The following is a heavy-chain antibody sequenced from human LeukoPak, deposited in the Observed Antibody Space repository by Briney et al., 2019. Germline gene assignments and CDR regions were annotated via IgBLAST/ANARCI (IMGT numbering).Heavy chain of an antibody. Sequence: PGGSLRLSCAASGFMFTNYAMSWVRQAPGKGLEWVANIKQDGSEKYYVDSVKGRFTISRDNAKNSLYLQMNSLRAEDTAVYYCARVRGATDPYYFDYWGQGTLVTVSS. D-gene: IGHD1-26*01. CDR2: IKQDGSEK. CDR1: GFMFTNYA. J-gene: IGHJ4*02. V-gene: IGHV3-7*01. CDR3: ARVRGATDPYYFDY.